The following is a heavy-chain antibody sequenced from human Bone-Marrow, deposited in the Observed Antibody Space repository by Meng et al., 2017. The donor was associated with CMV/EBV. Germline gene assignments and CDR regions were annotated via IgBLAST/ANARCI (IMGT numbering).Heavy chain of an antibody. Sequence: GESLKISCAASGFTVSSNYMSWVRQAPGKGLEWVAVISYDGSNKYYADSVKGRFTISRDNSKNTLYLQMNSLRAEDTAVYYCAKVEYSSSYWGQGTLVTVSS. V-gene: IGHV3-30*18. CDR3: AKVEYSSSY. D-gene: IGHD6-6*01. CDR1: GFTVSSNY. CDR2: ISYDGSNK. J-gene: IGHJ4*02.